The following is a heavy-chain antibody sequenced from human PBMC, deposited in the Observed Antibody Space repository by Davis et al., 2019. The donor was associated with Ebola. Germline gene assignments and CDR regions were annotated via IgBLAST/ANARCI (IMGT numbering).Heavy chain of an antibody. CDR2: IIPIFGTA. CDR3: ARGYSGYDYVVLN. Sequence: SVKVSCKASGGTFSSYAISWVRQAPGQGLEWMGGIIPIFGTANYAQKFQGRVTITADKSTSTAYMELSSLRSEDTAVYYCARGYSGYDYVVLNWGQGTLVTVSS. J-gene: IGHJ4*02. D-gene: IGHD5-12*01. V-gene: IGHV1-69*06. CDR1: GGTFSSYA.